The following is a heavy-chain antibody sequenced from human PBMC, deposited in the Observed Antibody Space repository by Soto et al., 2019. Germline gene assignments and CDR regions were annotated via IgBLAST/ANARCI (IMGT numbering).Heavy chain of an antibody. V-gene: IGHV1-69*12. CDR3: AREKDRLQLGGNYHYILDV. D-gene: IGHD1-7*01. J-gene: IGHJ6*02. Sequence: QVHLEQSGAEVRKPGSSVKVSCKASGGTFSNSAISWVRQAPGQGLEWMGGIMPIFRTPDYAQKFQGRVTITADESTSTAYMELSGRRSYDTAVYYCAREKDRLQLGGNYHYILDVWGQGTTVTVSS. CDR1: GGTFSNSA. CDR2: IMPIFRTP.